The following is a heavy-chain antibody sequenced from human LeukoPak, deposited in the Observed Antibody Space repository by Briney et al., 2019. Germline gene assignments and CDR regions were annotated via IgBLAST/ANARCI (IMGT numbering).Heavy chain of an antibody. J-gene: IGHJ3*02. Sequence: GGSLRLSCVASGLRFRNYGMHWVRQAPGKGLEWVAVIWYDGSNQYYVDSVKGRFTISRDNSKNTIYLQMNSLRAEDTAVYFCIKVIMFAFDIWGQGTMVTVSS. CDR3: IKVIMFAFDI. CDR2: IWYDGSNQ. CDR1: GLRFRNYG. D-gene: IGHD3-10*02. V-gene: IGHV3-33*06.